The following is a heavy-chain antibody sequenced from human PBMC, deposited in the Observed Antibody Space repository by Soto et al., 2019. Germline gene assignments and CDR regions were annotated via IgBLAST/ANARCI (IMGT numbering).Heavy chain of an antibody. J-gene: IGHJ6*02. V-gene: IGHV4-39*01. CDR2: IDDSGRT. Sequence: SEPLSRTCTFSSGTFSVKSHYFSWIRQPPGSLLEWIGAIDDSGRTYYSESLKSRATISVDTARNQFSLKLNSVTAPDTAVYYCATQGRNPRIVVVRHYATDFWGQGTAVTVSS. CDR1: SGTFSVKSHY. D-gene: IGHD1-26*01. CDR3: ATQGRNPRIVVVRHYATDF.